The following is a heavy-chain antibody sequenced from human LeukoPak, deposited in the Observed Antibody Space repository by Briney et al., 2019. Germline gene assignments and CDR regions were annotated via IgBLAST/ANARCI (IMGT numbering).Heavy chain of an antibody. Sequence: SGPTLVKPTQTLTLTCTFSGFSLRTKGVGVGWIRQPPGKTLEWLSLIYWDDYKRYHPSLKTRLTITRDTSNNQVVLTMTDMDPVDTATYYCVHRSMTATQAPLPFDFWGPGTLITVSS. CDR3: VHRSMTATQAPLPFDF. CDR1: GFSLRTKGVG. V-gene: IGHV2-5*02. J-gene: IGHJ4*02. D-gene: IGHD1-1*01. CDR2: IYWDDYK.